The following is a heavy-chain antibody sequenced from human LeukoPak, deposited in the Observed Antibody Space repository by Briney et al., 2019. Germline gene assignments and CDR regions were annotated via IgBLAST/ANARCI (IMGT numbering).Heavy chain of an antibody. Sequence: GASVKVSCKASGYTFTSYDINWVRQATGQGLEWMGRMNPNSGNTGYAQKLQGRVTMTTDTSTSTAYMELRSLRSDDTAVYYCARDQGGYFDYWGQGTLVTVSS. CDR1: GYTFTSYD. J-gene: IGHJ4*02. CDR3: ARDQGGYFDY. CDR2: MNPNSGNT. D-gene: IGHD3-16*01. V-gene: IGHV1-8*02.